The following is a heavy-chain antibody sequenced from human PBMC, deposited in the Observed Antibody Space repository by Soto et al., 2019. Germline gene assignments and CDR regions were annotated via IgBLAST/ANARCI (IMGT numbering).Heavy chain of an antibody. J-gene: IGHJ4*02. D-gene: IGHD2-15*01. CDR2: IYWDDDK. V-gene: IGHV2-5*02. CDR1: GFSLSTSGVG. CDR3: AHRRGRYCSGGSCYFDY. Sequence: QITLKESGPPLVKPTQTLTLTCTFSGFSLSTSGVGVGWIRQPPGKALEWLALIYWDDDKRYSPSLKSRLTITKDTSKNQVVLTRTNMDPVDTATYYCAHRRGRYCSGGSCYFDYWGQGTLVTVSS.